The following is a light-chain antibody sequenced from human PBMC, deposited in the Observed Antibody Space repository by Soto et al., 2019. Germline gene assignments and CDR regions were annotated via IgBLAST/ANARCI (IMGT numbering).Light chain of an antibody. J-gene: IGKJ1*01. CDR2: GAS. Sequence: EIVLTQSPGTLSLSPGERATLSCRASQSVSSSYLAWYQQKPGQAPRLLIYGASSRATGIPDRFSGSGSGTDFTLTISRLEPEDFATYYCQQYNSYSWTFGQGTK. V-gene: IGKV3-20*01. CDR1: QSVSSSY. CDR3: QQYNSYSWT.